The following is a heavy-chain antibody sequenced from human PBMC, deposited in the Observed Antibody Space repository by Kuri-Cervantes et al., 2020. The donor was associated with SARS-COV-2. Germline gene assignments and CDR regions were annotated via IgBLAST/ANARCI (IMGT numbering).Heavy chain of an antibody. CDR1: GYTFTGFY. CDR2: INPNSGNT. CDR3: ARGRYSSGWYRFVWFDP. Sequence: ASVKVSCKASGYTFTGFYMHWVRQAPGQGFEWMGWINPNSGNTGYAQKFQGRVTMTRNTSISTAYMELSSLRSEDTAVYYCARGRYSSGWYRFVWFDPWGQGTLVTVSS. J-gene: IGHJ5*02. D-gene: IGHD6-19*01. V-gene: IGHV1-8*02.